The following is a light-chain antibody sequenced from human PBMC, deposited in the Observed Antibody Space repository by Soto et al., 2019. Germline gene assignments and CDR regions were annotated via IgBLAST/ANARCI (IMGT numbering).Light chain of an antibody. CDR3: CSYAGSYSYV. Sequence: QSVLTQPRSVSGSPGQSVTISCTGTSSDVGGYNYVSWYQQHPGRAPKLMIYDVNKRPSGVPDRFSGSKSRNRASLTISGLQAEDEADYYCCSYAGSYSYVFGAGTKVTVL. J-gene: IGLJ1*01. CDR1: SSDVGGYNY. V-gene: IGLV2-11*01. CDR2: DVN.